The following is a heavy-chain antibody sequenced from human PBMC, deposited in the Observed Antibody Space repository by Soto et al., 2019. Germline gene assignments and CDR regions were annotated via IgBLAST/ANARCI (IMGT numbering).Heavy chain of an antibody. CDR2: IYYSGST. D-gene: IGHD3-10*01. J-gene: IGHJ6*02. CDR1: GGSISSYY. CDR3: ARELLWFGEFNGMDV. V-gene: IGHV4-59*01. Sequence: PSETLSLTCTVSGGSISSYYWSWIRQPPGKGLEWIGYIYYSGSTNYNPSLKSRVTISVDTSKNQFSLKLSSVTAADTAVYYCARELLWFGEFNGMDVWGQGTTVTVSS.